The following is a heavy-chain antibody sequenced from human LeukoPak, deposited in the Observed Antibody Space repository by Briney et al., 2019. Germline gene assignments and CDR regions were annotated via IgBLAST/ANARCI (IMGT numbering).Heavy chain of an antibody. V-gene: IGHV3-23*01. J-gene: IGHJ4*02. CDR2: ISGSGGST. CDR3: AKVPWLVPSLPAATRFDY. Sequence: PGGSLRLSCAASGFTFSSYAMSWVRQAPGKGLEWVSAISGSGGSTYYADSVKGRFTISRDNSKNTLYLQMNSLRAEDTAVYYCAKVPWLVPSLPAATRFDYWGQGTLVTVSS. CDR1: GFTFSSYA. D-gene: IGHD2-2*01.